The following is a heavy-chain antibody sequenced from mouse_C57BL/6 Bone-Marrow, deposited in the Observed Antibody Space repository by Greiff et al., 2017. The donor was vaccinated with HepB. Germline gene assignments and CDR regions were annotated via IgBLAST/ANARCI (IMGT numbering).Heavy chain of an antibody. CDR3: AKRVPYWYFDV. CDR2: ISSGSSTI. J-gene: IGHJ1*03. Sequence: VQLQQSGGGLVKPGGSLKLSCAASGFTFSDYGMHWVRQAPEKGLEWVAYISSGSSTIYYADTVKGRFTISRDNAKNTLFLQMTSLRSEDTAMYYCAKRVPYWYFDVWGTGTTVTVSS. V-gene: IGHV5-17*01. CDR1: GFTFSDYG.